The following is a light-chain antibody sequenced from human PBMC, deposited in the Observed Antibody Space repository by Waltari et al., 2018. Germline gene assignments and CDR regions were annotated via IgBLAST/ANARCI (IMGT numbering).Light chain of an antibody. CDR1: QSISRH. J-gene: IGKJ4*01. Sequence: EIVLTQSPATLSLSPGERGTLSCRASQSISRHLACYQQKPGQAPRLLIYDASNRASGIPARFSGSGSGTDFTLTISSLEPEDFALYYCQQRDDWPLTFGGGTKVEIK. CDR3: QQRDDWPLT. V-gene: IGKV3-11*01. CDR2: DAS.